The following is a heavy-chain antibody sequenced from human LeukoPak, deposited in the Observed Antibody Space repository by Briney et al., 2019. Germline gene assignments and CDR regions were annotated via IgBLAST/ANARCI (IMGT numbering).Heavy chain of an antibody. J-gene: IGHJ5*02. D-gene: IGHD5-12*01. CDR3: ARDRLPNWFDP. Sequence: GASVKVSCKASGYTFTSYGISWVRQAPGQGLEWMGWINAYNGNTNYAQKLQGRVTMTTETSTSTAYMELRSLRSDDTAVYYCARDRLPNWFDPWGQGTLVTVSS. CDR1: GYTFTSYG. CDR2: INAYNGNT. V-gene: IGHV1-18*01.